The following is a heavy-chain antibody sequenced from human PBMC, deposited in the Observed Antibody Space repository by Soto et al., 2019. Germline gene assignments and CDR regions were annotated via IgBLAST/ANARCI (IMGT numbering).Heavy chain of an antibody. CDR3: ARVWGSGSYYNNLFDS. J-gene: IGHJ5*01. V-gene: IGHV1-24*01. CDR1: GYTLTELS. D-gene: IGHD3-10*01. CDR2: FDPEDGET. Sequence: ASVKVSCKVSGYTLTELSMHWVRQAPGKGLEWMGGFDPEDGETIYAQKFQGRVTMTEDTSTDTAYMELSSLRSEDTAVYYCARVWGSGSYYNNLFDSWGQGTLVTVSS.